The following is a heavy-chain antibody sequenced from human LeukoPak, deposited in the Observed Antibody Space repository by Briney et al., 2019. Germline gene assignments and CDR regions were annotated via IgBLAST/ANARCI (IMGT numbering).Heavy chain of an antibody. CDR1: GYTFTSYA. CDR2: INTNTGNP. Sequence: ASVKVPCKASGYTFTSYAINWVRQAPGQGLEWMGWINTNTGNPTYAQGFTGRFVFSLDTSVSTAYLQISSLKAEDTAVYYCARDGIISGYCTSTSCFNWFDPWGQGTLVTVSS. J-gene: IGHJ5*02. D-gene: IGHD2-2*01. CDR3: ARDGIISGYCTSTSCFNWFDP. V-gene: IGHV7-4-1*02.